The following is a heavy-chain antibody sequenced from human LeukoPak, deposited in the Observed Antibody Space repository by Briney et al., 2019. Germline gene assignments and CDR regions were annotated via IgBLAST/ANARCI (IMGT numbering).Heavy chain of an antibody. V-gene: IGHV3-23*01. D-gene: IGHD6-13*01. CDR3: AKAAAGPYYYYGMDV. Sequence: GGSLRLSCAASGFTFSSYGMHWVRQAPGKGLEWVSAISGSGGSTYYADSVKGRFTISRDNSKNTLYLQMNSLRAEDTAVYYCAKAAAGPYYYYGMDVWGKGTTVTVSS. CDR2: ISGSGGST. CDR1: GFTFSSYG. J-gene: IGHJ6*04.